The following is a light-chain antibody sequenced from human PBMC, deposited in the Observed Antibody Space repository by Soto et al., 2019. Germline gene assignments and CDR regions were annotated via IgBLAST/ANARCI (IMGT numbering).Light chain of an antibody. CDR3: SSYAGTNIDVV. J-gene: IGLJ2*01. Sequence: QSALNQPPSASGSPGQSVTISCTGTSNDVGGYVYVSWYQQYPGKAPKLMIYEVNKRASGVPDRFSGSKSGNTASLTVSGLQAEDEADYYCSSYAGTNIDVVFGGGTKLTVL. CDR1: SNDVGGYVY. V-gene: IGLV2-8*01. CDR2: EVN.